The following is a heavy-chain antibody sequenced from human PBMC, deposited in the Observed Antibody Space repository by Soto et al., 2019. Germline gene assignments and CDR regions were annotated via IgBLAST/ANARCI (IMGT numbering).Heavy chain of an antibody. CDR3: AKGNYRGNIYAYDY. CDR2: VYHGGTT. V-gene: IGHV4-38-2*02. J-gene: IGHJ4*02. D-gene: IGHD5-18*01. CDR1: GYFISNGYH. Sequence: GYFISNGYHWGWIRQSPGKGLEWIGSVYHGGTTYYNPSLKRRVTISVDTSKNQFSLRLSSVTPADTAVYFCAKGNYRGNIYAYDYWGPGTLVTVSS.